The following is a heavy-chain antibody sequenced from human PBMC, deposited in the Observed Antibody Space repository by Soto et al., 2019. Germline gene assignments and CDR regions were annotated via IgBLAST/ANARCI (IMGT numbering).Heavy chain of an antibody. CDR1: GDSISSYY. CDR3: ARVSGIYYYGMDV. Sequence: SETLSLTCTVSGDSISSYYWSWIRQSPGKGLEWIGFIYYGGSTNYNPSLKSRVTISVDTPKNQVSLKLSSVTAADTAVYYCARVSGIYYYGMDVWGQGTTVTVSS. V-gene: IGHV4-59*12. D-gene: IGHD3-10*01. CDR2: IYYGGST. J-gene: IGHJ6*02.